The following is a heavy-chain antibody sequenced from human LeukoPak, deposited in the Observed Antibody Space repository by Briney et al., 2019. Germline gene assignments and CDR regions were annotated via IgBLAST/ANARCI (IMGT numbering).Heavy chain of an antibody. D-gene: IGHD6-19*01. J-gene: IGHJ4*02. CDR2: IYSGGST. CDR1: GFTVSSNY. Sequence: GGSLRLSCAASGFTVSSNYMSWVRQAPGKGLEGVSVIYSGGSTYYADSVKGRFTISRDNSKNTLYLQMNSLRAEDTAVYYCASRPSGWYFDYWGQGTLVTVSS. CDR3: ASRPSGWYFDY. V-gene: IGHV3-53*01.